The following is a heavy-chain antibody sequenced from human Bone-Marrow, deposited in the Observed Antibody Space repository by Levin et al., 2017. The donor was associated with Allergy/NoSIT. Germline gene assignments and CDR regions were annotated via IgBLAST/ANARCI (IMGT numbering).Heavy chain of an antibody. Sequence: LSLTCAASGFTFSSYGMHWVRQAPGKGLEWVAVISYDGSNKYYADSVKGRFTISRNNSKNTLYLQMNSLRAEDTAVYYCAKGYDFWSGYYTDYWGQGTLVTVSS. CDR1: GFTFSSYG. D-gene: IGHD3-3*01. CDR3: AKGYDFWSGYYTDY. J-gene: IGHJ4*02. CDR2: ISYDGSNK. V-gene: IGHV3-30*18.